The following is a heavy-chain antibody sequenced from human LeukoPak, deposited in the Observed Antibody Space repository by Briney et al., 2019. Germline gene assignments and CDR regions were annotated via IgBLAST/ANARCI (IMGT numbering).Heavy chain of an antibody. Sequence: PGGSLRLSCAASGFTFSSYGMHWVRQAPGKGLEWVAVISYDGSNKYYADSVKGRFTISRDNSKNTLYLQMNSLRAEDTAVYYCAKDSPPGGATLDYWGQGTLVTVSS. CDR1: GFTFSSYG. CDR3: AKDSPPGGATLDY. V-gene: IGHV3-30*18. D-gene: IGHD1-26*01. CDR2: ISYDGSNK. J-gene: IGHJ4*02.